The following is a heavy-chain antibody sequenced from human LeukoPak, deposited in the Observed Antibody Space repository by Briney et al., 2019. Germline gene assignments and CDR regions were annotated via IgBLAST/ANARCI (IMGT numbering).Heavy chain of an antibody. CDR3: ARDQEWFQMDV. CDR2: ISSSGSTI. J-gene: IGHJ6*04. V-gene: IGHV3-48*04. CDR1: GFTFSSYA. Sequence: GGSLRLSCAASGFTFSSYAMSWVRQAPGKGLEWVSCISSSGSTIYYADSVKGRFTISSDNAKNSLYLQMNSLRAEDTAVYYCARDQEWFQMDVWGKGTTVTVSS. D-gene: IGHD3-3*01.